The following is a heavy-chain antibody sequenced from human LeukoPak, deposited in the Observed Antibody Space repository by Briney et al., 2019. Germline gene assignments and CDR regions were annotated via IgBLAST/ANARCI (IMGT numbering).Heavy chain of an antibody. CDR3: VRDNWEIGQSFDC. D-gene: IGHD1-1*01. CDR1: GFNFSSYV. J-gene: IGHJ4*02. V-gene: IGHV3-30*03. Sequence: PGRSLRLSCAASGFNFSSYVMHWVRQAPGKGLEWVAVISFDGSDKYYADSVKGRFTMSRDSSKNTLFLLMNSLGTEDTAVYYCVRDNWEIGQSFDCWGQGALVAVSS. CDR2: ISFDGSDK.